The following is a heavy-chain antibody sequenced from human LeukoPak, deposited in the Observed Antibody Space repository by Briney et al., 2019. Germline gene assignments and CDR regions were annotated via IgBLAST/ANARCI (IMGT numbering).Heavy chain of an antibody. V-gene: IGHV3-30*02. CDR3: AKVHHYYGSGSYSHYFDY. D-gene: IGHD3-10*01. CDR2: IRYDGSNK. J-gene: IGHJ4*02. Sequence: GGSLRLSCAASGFTFCSYGMHWVRQAPGKGLEWVAFIRYDGSNKYYADSVKGRFTISRDNSKNTLYLQMNSLRAEDTAVYYCAKVHHYYGSGSYSHYFDYWGQGTLVTVSS. CDR1: GFTFCSYG.